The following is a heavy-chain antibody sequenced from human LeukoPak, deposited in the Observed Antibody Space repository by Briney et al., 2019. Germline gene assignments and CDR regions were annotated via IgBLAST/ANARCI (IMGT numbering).Heavy chain of an antibody. Sequence: SETLSLTCTVSGASITSYYWTWIRQPPGKELEWIGNIYSSANINFNPSLKSRVTVSLDASKSHFSLKLNSVSAADTAIYYCARSPFVGGVGATSWYFDLWGRGALVTVSS. J-gene: IGHJ2*01. V-gene: IGHV4-4*09. CDR1: GASITSYY. CDR3: ARSPFVGGVGATSWYFDL. D-gene: IGHD1-26*01. CDR2: IYSSANI.